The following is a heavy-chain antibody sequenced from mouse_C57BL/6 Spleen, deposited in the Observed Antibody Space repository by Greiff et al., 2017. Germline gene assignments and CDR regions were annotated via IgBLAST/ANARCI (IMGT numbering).Heavy chain of an antibody. Sequence: VKVEESGPGLVQPSQSLSITCTVPGFSLTSYGVHWVRQSPGKGLEWLGVIWSGGSTDYNAAFISRLSISKDNSKSQVFFKMNSLQADDTAIYYCAGGSSYHYAMDYWGQGTSVTVSS. J-gene: IGHJ4*01. CDR1: GFSLTSYG. V-gene: IGHV2-2*01. CDR3: AGGSSYHYAMDY. D-gene: IGHD1-1*01. CDR2: IWSGGST.